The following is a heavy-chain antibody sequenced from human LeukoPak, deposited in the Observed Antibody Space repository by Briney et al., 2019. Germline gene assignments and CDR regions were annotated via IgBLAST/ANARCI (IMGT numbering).Heavy chain of an antibody. D-gene: IGHD2-21*02. V-gene: IGHV3-23*01. CDR1: GFTFSSYA. J-gene: IGHJ4*02. CDR2: ISGSGGNT. Sequence: TGGSLRLSCAASGFTFSSYAMSWVRQAPGKGLEWVSAISGSGGNTYYADSVKGRFTISRDNSKNTLYLQMNSLRAEEKAVYYCAKDGGGVTPFDYWGQGTLVTVSP. CDR3: AKDGGGVTPFDY.